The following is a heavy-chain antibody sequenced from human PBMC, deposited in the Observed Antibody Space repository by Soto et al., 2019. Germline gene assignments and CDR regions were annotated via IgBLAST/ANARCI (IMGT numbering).Heavy chain of an antibody. Sequence: NPSETLSLTCTVSGGSISSYYWSWIRQPPGKGLEWIGYIYYSGNTRYNPSLESRVTISADTSKNQFSLTLTSVTAADTAVYYCARDSPYCTTTRCYRAIDIWGQGTMVTVSS. D-gene: IGHD2-2*02. V-gene: IGHV4-59*01. CDR2: IYYSGNT. J-gene: IGHJ3*02. CDR1: GGSISSYY. CDR3: ARDSPYCTTTRCYRAIDI.